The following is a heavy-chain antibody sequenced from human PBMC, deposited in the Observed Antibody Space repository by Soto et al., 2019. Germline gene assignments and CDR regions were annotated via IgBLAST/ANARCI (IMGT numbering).Heavy chain of an antibody. Sequence: SETLSLTCTVSGGSISSYYWSWIRQPPGKGLEWIGYIYYSGSTNYNPSLKSRVTISVDTSKNQFSLKLSSVTAADTAVYYCAKSPGNYVKIWFDPGGQGTLVTVPS. D-gene: IGHD1-7*01. CDR1: GGSISSYY. V-gene: IGHV4-59*01. CDR3: AKSPGNYVKIWFDP. J-gene: IGHJ5*02. CDR2: IYYSGST.